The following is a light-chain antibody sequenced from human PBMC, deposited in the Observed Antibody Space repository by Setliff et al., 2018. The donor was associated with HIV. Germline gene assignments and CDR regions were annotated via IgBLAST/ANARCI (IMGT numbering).Light chain of an antibody. CDR3: SSYTSITPLYV. CDR2: DVS. Sequence: QFALTQPASVSGSPGQSITISCTGTSSDVGGYNYVSWYQQHPGKAPKLMISDVSNRPSGVSNRFSGSKSGNTASLTISGLQAEDEADYYCSSYTSITPLYVFGTGTKVTVL. CDR1: SSDVGGYNY. J-gene: IGLJ1*01. V-gene: IGLV2-14*03.